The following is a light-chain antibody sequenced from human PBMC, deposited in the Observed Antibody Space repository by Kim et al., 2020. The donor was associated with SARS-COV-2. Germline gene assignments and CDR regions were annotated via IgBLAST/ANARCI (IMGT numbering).Light chain of an antibody. J-gene: IGLJ2*01. CDR2: AKN. CDR3: KSRDTSGNRLV. CDR1: SLRTYS. V-gene: IGLV3-19*01. Sequence: SSELTQDPAVSVALGQTVRITCQGDSLRTYSAIWYQQKPGQAPVLVISAKNNRPSGIPDRFSGSTSGNTVSLTITGAQAEDEADYYCKSRDTSGNRLVFGGGTQLTVL.